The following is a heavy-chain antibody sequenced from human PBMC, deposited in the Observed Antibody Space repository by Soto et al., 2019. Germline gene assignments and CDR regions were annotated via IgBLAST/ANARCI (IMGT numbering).Heavy chain of an antibody. D-gene: IGHD4-17*01. CDR3: ARVIDYGDSFNWFDP. CDR2: IYTSGRT. CDR1: GGSISSYY. J-gene: IGHJ5*02. V-gene: IGHV4-4*07. Sequence: SETLSLTGTVSGGSISSYYWSWIRQPAGKGLDWIGRIYTSGRTNYNPSLKSRVTMSVDTSKKQISLKLSSVTAADTAVYYCARVIDYGDSFNWFDPWGQGTLVTVSS.